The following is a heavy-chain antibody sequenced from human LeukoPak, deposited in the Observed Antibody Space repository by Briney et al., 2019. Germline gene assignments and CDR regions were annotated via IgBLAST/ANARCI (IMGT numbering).Heavy chain of an antibody. Sequence: ASVKVSCKASGYTFTSYDINWVRQATGQGLEWMGWMNPNSGNTGYAQKFQGRVTMTRNTSISTAYMELSSLRSEDTAVYYCARAKNSITMIVGENYFDYWGQGTLVTVSS. D-gene: IGHD3-22*01. CDR1: GYTFTSYD. J-gene: IGHJ4*02. CDR2: MNPNSGNT. CDR3: ARAKNSITMIVGENYFDY. V-gene: IGHV1-8*01.